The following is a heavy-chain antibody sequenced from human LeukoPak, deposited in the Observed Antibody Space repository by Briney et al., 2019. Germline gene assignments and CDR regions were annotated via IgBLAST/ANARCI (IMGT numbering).Heavy chain of an antibody. Sequence: SETLSLTCTVSGASISSFYWSWIRQPPGKGLEWIAYIYNSGSSSYNPSLKSRVTISLDTSKNQCSLKLSSVTAADTAVYYCARHEYDILTGYSSLDYWGQGTLVTVSS. D-gene: IGHD3-9*01. CDR2: IYNSGSS. J-gene: IGHJ4*02. V-gene: IGHV4-59*08. CDR1: GASISSFY. CDR3: ARHEYDILTGYSSLDY.